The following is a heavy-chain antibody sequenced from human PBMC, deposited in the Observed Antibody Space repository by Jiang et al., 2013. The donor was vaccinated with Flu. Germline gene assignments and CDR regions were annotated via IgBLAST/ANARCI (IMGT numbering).Heavy chain of an antibody. CDR1: GGSISSDSYY. CDR2: IYDSGST. Sequence: PGLVKPSETLSLSCTVSGGSISSDSYYWGWIRQPPGKGPEWIGSIYDSGSTYYNPSLKTRVTMSVDTSKNRFSLKLSSVTAADTAVFYCARAQKYSGFELPYFDYWGQGTLVTVSS. D-gene: IGHD5-12*01. V-gene: IGHV4-39*07. CDR3: ARAQKYSGFELPYFDY. J-gene: IGHJ4*02.